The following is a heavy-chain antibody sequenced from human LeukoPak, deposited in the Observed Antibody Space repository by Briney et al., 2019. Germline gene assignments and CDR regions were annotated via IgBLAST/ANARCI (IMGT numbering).Heavy chain of an antibody. CDR2: IYYSGTT. Sequence: SETLSLTCTVSGGSISSGVYYWSWTRQHPGKGLEWLGCIYYSGTTYYHPSLTSRVAISVDTYKNQFPLKLSSVTAADTAVYYCARSGTVTTWNYCGQGTLVTVSS. J-gene: IGHJ4*02. CDR1: GGSISSGVYY. CDR3: ARSGTVTTWNY. V-gene: IGHV4-31*03. D-gene: IGHD4-17*01.